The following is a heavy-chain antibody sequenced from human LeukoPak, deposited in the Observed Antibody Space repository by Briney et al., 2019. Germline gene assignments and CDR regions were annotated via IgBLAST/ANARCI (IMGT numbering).Heavy chain of an antibody. D-gene: IGHD6-19*01. CDR2: FYRGDST. CDR1: GFTVSSSY. CDR3: ARNSGWFRFDY. Sequence: GGSLRLSCAASGFTVSSSYMYWVRQAPGKGLEWVSFFYRGDSTYYAESVRGRFTISRDNSKNTLYLLMNSLIPEDTAVYYCARNSGWFRFDYWGQGTLVTVSS. J-gene: IGHJ4*02. V-gene: IGHV3-53*01.